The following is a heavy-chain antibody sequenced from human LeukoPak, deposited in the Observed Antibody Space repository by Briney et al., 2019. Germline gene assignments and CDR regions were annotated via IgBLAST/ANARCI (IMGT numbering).Heavy chain of an antibody. V-gene: IGHV1-2*04. CDR1: GYTFTGYY. J-gene: IGHJ3*02. D-gene: IGHD3-9*01. CDR2: INPNSGGT. CDR3: ARGQVLRYFDWLQKNDFPPDAFDI. Sequence: ASVKVSCKASGYTFTGYYMHWVRQAPGQGLEWMGWINPNSGGTNYAQKFQGWVTMTRDTSISTAYMELSRLRSDDTAVYYCARGQVLRYFDWLQKNDFPPDAFDIWGQGTMVTVSS.